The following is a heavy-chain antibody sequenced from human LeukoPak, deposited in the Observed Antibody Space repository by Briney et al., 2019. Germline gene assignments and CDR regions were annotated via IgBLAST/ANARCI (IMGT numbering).Heavy chain of an antibody. CDR2: ISAYNGNT. J-gene: IGHJ4*02. D-gene: IGHD3-3*01. CDR3: ARTYYDFWSGYYPFDY. V-gene: IGHV1-18*01. Sequence: GASVKVSCKASGYTCTSYGITWVRQAPGQGLEWMGWISAYNGNTNYAQELQGRVTMTTDTSTSTAYMELRSLRSDDTAVYHCARTYYDFWSGYYPFDYWGQGTLVTVSS. CDR1: GYTCTSYG.